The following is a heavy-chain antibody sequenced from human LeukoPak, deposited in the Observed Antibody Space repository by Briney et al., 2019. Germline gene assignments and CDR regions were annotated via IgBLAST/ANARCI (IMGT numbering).Heavy chain of an antibody. CDR1: GFTFSSYG. CDR3: AKDGWSGGTMVRGVTLNYYYYGMDV. Sequence: PGGSLRLSCAASGFTFSSYGMHWVRQAPGKGLEWVAVISYDGSNKYYADSVKGRFTISRDNSKNTLYLQMNSLRAEDTAVYYCAKDGWSGGTMVRGVTLNYYYYGMDVWGQGTTVTVSS. CDR2: ISYDGSNK. J-gene: IGHJ6*02. V-gene: IGHV3-30*18. D-gene: IGHD3-10*01.